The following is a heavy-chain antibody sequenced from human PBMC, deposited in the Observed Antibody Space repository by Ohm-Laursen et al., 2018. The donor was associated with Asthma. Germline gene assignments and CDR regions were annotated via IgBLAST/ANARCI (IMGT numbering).Heavy chain of an antibody. V-gene: IGHV3-9*01. CDR1: GFTFDDYA. CDR3: AKDLGGSSSRYYYYYGMDV. J-gene: IGHJ6*02. CDR2: ISWNSGSI. Sequence: SLRLSCSASGFTFDDYAMHWVRQAPGKGLEWVSGISWNSGSIGYADSVKGRFTISRDNAKNSLYLQMNSLRAEDTALYYCAKDLGGSSSRYYYYYGMDVWGQGTTVTVSS. D-gene: IGHD6-6*01.